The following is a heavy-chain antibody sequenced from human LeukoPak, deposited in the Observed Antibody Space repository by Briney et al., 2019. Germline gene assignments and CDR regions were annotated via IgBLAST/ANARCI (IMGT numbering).Heavy chain of an antibody. J-gene: IGHJ6*03. CDR3: ARELFYDSSGYYPYYYYYYMDV. CDR2: IYYSGNT. V-gene: IGHV4-39*02. CDR1: GGSISTSNSY. D-gene: IGHD3-22*01. Sequence: SETLSLTCAVSGGSISTSNSYWGWIRRPPGKGLEWVGSIYYSGNTYYNPSLKSRVTISVDTSKNQFSLILTSVTAADTAVYYCARELFYDSSGYYPYYYYYYMDVWGKGTTVTVSS.